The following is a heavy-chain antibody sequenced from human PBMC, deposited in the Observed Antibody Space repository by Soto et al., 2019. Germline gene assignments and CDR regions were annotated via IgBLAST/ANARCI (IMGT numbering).Heavy chain of an antibody. Sequence: SEALSLTCTVAGGSISSSSYYWGWIRQPPGKGLEWIGSIYYSGSTYYNPSLKSRVTISVDTSKNQFSLKLSSVTAADTAVYYCARHYLTRGIDYWGQGTLVTVSS. D-gene: IGHD3-16*01. V-gene: IGHV4-39*01. CDR1: GGSISSSSYY. J-gene: IGHJ4*02. CDR3: ARHYLTRGIDY. CDR2: IYYSGST.